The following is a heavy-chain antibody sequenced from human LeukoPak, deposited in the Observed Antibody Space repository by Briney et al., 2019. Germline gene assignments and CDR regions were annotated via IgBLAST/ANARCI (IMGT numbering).Heavy chain of an antibody. CDR3: ARGARWAYYFDY. V-gene: IGHV3-11*01. CDR1: GFTFSDNY. CDR2: ISTRDNTI. J-gene: IGHJ4*02. Sequence: GGSLRLSCAASGFTFSDNYVSWIRQAPGKGLERLSYISTRDNTIQYADSVKGRFTISRDNANNSVFLQMNNLRAEDSAIYYCARGARWAYYFDYWGQGSLVTVSS. D-gene: IGHD4-23*01.